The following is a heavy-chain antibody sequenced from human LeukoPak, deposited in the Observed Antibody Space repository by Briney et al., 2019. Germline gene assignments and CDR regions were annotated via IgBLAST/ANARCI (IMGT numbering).Heavy chain of an antibody. CDR3: ARVPIFGVGPLLDAFDI. CDR2: INPSGGTT. V-gene: IGHV1-46*01. CDR1: GYTFTSYY. J-gene: IGHJ3*02. D-gene: IGHD3-3*02. Sequence: ASVKVSCKASGYTFTSYYMHWVRQAPGKGLEWMGIINPSGGTTSYAQKFQGRVTMTRDTSTSKVYMELSSLRSEDTAVYYCARVPIFGVGPLLDAFDIWGQGTMVTVSS.